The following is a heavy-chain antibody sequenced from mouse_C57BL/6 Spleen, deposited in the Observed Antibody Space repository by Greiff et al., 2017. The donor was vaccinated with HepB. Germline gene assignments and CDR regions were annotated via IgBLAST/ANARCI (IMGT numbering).Heavy chain of an antibody. D-gene: IGHD1-1*02. Sequence: QVQLQQPGAELVRPGSSVKLSCKASGYTFTSYWMDWVKQRPGQGLEWIGNIYPSDSETHYNQKFKDKATLTVDKSSSTAYMQLSSLTSEDSAVYYCARKEAGGSLDYWGQGTTLTVSS. CDR2: IYPSDSET. V-gene: IGHV1-61*01. CDR1: GYTFTSYW. CDR3: ARKEAGGSLDY. J-gene: IGHJ2*01.